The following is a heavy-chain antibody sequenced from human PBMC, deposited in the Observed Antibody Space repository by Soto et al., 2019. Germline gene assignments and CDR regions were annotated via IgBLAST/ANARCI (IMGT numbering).Heavy chain of an antibody. Sequence: EVQLLESGGGLVQPGGSLRLSCAASGFTFSSYAMSWVRQAPGKGLEWVSGISGSGGGTYYADSVKGRFTISIDNSKNTLYRHMNRLRAADTAVYDCAKASRVDCGSYLLRYGMDVWGQGTTVAFS. D-gene: IGHD1-26*01. J-gene: IGHJ6*02. CDR3: AKASRVDCGSYLLRYGMDV. CDR1: GFTFSSYA. V-gene: IGHV3-23*01. CDR2: ISGSGGGT.